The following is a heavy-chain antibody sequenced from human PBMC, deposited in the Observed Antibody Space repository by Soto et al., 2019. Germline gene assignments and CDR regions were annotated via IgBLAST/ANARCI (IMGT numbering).Heavy chain of an antibody. D-gene: IGHD1-20*01. Sequence: ETLSLTCTVSGGSISSYYWSWIRQPPGKGLEWIGYIYYSGITNYNPSLKSRVTISVDTSKNQFSLKLSSVTAADTAVYYCARYKSNYYYGMDVWGQGTLVTVSS. CDR3: ARYKSNYYYGMDV. J-gene: IGHJ6*02. V-gene: IGHV4-59*01. CDR2: IYYSGIT. CDR1: GGSISSYY.